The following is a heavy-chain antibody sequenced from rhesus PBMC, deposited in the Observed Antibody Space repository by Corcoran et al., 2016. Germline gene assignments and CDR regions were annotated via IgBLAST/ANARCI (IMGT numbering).Heavy chain of an antibody. CDR3: AREPPRGGNFDY. J-gene: IGHJ4*01. D-gene: IGHD2-15*01. CDR2: VSGSSSSA. Sequence: QVQLQELGPGLVKPSETLSLTCAVSGGSVSSSYWWSWIRQPPGKGLEWIGYVSGSSSSAYSNPSLKSRVTISTDTSKNQFSLKLTSVTAADTAVYYCAREPPRGGNFDYWGQGVLVTVSS. V-gene: IGHV4-65*01. CDR1: GGSVSSSYW.